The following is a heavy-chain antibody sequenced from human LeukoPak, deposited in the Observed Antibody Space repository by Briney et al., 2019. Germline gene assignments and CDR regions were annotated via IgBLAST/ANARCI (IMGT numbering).Heavy chain of an antibody. CDR2: IYYNGNT. D-gene: IGHD1-26*01. Sequence: PSETLSLTCSVSDGSINSYYWNWIRRPPGKGLEWIGYIYYNGNTNYSPSLKSRVTMSVDTSKNLFSLKVSSVTAADTAVYYCARGRSNYYGMDVWGQGTTVTVSS. CDR3: ARGRSNYYGMDV. J-gene: IGHJ6*02. CDR1: DGSINSYY. V-gene: IGHV4-59*01.